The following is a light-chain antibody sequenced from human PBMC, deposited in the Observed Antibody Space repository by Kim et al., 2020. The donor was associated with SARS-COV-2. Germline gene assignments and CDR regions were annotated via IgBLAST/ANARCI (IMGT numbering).Light chain of an antibody. J-gene: IGLJ3*02. CDR2: GKN. CDR1: RLRRYY. CDR3: NSRDSSGNHWV. V-gene: IGLV3-19*01. Sequence: ALGKKGRIKSQGERLRRYYASWYQQKPGQDPVIVIYGKNNRPSGIPDRFSGSSSGNTASLTITGAQAEDEADYYCNSRDSSGNHWVFGGGTQLTVL.